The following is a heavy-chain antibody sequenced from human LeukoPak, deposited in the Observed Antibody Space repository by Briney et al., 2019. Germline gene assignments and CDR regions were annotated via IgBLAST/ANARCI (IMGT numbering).Heavy chain of an antibody. CDR2: FYYTGST. CDR3: ARQGPTETFDY. CDR1: GDSISSSSSY. V-gene: IGHV4-39*01. D-gene: IGHD1-1*01. J-gene: IGHJ4*02. Sequence: SETLSLTCIVSGDSISSSSSYWGWIRQPPGTGLEWIGNFYYTGSTYDNPSLKSRVTISADTSKNQFSMRLRSVTVADTAVHYCARQGPTETFDYWGQGALVTVSS.